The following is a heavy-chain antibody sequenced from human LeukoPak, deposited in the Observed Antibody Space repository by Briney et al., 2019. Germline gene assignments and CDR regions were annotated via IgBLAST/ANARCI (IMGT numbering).Heavy chain of an antibody. Sequence: GGSLILSCAASGFTFSSNWMHWVRQAPGKGLVWVSRINSDGSSTSYADPVKGRFTISRYNAKNTLYLQMNSLRAEDTAVYYCARMRRPRIVGTYNWFDPWGQGTLVTVSS. CDR2: INSDGSST. V-gene: IGHV3-74*01. CDR1: GFTFSSNW. CDR3: ARMRRPRIVGTYNWFDP. J-gene: IGHJ5*02. D-gene: IGHD1-26*01.